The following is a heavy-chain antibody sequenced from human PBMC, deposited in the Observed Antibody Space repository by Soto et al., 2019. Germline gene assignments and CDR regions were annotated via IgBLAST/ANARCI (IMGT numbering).Heavy chain of an antibody. Sequence: QLQLQESGPGLVKPSETLSLTCIVSGGSISSSSYYWGWIRQPPGKGLEWIGSIYYSGCTYYNPSLKSRVTISVDTSKNQFSLKLSSVTAADTAVFYCARHRARNWFDPWGQGTLVTVSS. V-gene: IGHV4-39*01. J-gene: IGHJ5*02. D-gene: IGHD6-6*01. CDR1: GGSISSSSYY. CDR3: ARHRARNWFDP. CDR2: IYYSGCT.